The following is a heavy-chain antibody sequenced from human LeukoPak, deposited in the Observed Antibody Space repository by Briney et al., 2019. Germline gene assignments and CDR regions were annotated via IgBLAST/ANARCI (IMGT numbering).Heavy chain of an antibody. V-gene: IGHV3-30-3*01. J-gene: IGHJ4*02. CDR3: ARDSDYDILTGYPDY. Sequence: PGGSLRLSCAASGFTFSSYAMHWVRQAPGKGLEWVAVISYDGSNKYYADSVKGRFTISRDNSKNTLYLQMNSLRAEDTAVYYCARDSDYDILTGYPDYWGQGTLVTVSS. CDR1: GFTFSSYA. D-gene: IGHD3-9*01. CDR2: ISYDGSNK.